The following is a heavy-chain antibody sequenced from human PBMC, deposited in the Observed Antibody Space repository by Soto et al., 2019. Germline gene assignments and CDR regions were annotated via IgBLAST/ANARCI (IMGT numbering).Heavy chain of an antibody. CDR3: ARVRVTAIDYDAFDI. D-gene: IGHD2-21*02. Sequence: EVQLVESGGGLVQPGGSLRLSCAASGFTFSSYGMHWVRQAPGKGLEYVSAISSNGVSTYYANSVKGRFTIARDNSKNSLYLRMGSLRAGDMAVYYCARVRVTAIDYDAFDIWGQGTMVTVSS. J-gene: IGHJ3*02. CDR1: GFTFSSYG. V-gene: IGHV3-64*01. CDR2: ISSNGVST.